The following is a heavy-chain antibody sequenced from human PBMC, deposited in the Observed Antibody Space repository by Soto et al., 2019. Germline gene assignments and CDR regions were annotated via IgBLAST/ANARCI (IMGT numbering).Heavy chain of an antibody. CDR1: GGSISSSNW. CDR3: ARDAGTTGGYYYYYGMDV. D-gene: IGHD1-1*01. V-gene: IGHV4-4*02. J-gene: IGHJ6*02. CDR2: IYHSGST. Sequence: SETLSLTCAVSGGSISSSNWWSWVRQPPGKGLEWIGEIYHSGSTNYNPSLKSRVTISVDKSKNQFSLKLSSVTAADTAVYYRARDAGTTGGYYYYYGMDVWGQGTTVTVSS.